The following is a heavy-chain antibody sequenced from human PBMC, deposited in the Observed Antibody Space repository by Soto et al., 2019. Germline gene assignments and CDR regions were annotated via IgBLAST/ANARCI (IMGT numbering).Heavy chain of an antibody. V-gene: IGHV4-39*02. Sequence: SETLSLTCTVSGGPIRSSSHYWGWIRQSPGTGLEWIGSIDESGDSYYNPSLKSRVTILVDTSKNQFSPKPMSVTGADSAIYYCAREGGYVDYWGQGTLVTVSS. J-gene: IGHJ4*02. CDR3: AREGGYVDY. CDR1: GGPIRSSSHY. D-gene: IGHD1-1*01. CDR2: IDESGDS.